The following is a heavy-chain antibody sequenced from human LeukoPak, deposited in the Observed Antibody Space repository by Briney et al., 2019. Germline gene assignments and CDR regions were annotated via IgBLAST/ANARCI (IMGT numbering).Heavy chain of an antibody. CDR2: IWYDGSNK. Sequence: PGRSLRLSCAASGFTFSSYGMHWVRQAPGSGLEWVGVIWYDGSNKYYADSVKGRFTNSRDNSKNTLYLQMNSLRAEDTAVYYCARDVDSGSYRGGFDYWDQGTLVTVSS. CDR3: ARDVDSGSYRGGFDY. CDR1: GFTFSSYG. V-gene: IGHV3-33*01. D-gene: IGHD1-26*01. J-gene: IGHJ4*02.